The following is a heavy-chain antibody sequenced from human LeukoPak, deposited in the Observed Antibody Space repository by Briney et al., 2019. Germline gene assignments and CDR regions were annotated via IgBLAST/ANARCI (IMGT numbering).Heavy chain of an antibody. V-gene: IGHV4-34*01. Sequence: SETLSRNCAVYGVSFYGYYWSWIRQPPGQGLEWGGELNHSGSTNYNPSLKSQVTISVDTSKNQFSLKLSSVTAADTAVYYCARSLWFGELLSDYYYYYGMDVWGKGTTVTVSS. CDR1: GVSFYGYY. CDR3: ARSLWFGELLSDYYYYYGMDV. CDR2: LNHSGST. D-gene: IGHD3-10*01. J-gene: IGHJ6*04.